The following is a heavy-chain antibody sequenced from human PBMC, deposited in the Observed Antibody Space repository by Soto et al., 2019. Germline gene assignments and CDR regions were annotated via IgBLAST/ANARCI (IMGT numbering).Heavy chain of an antibody. J-gene: IGHJ1*01. CDR3: ARGVAGYYYDSSGYRAEYFQH. CDR1: GGTFSSYA. CDR2: IIPIFGTA. D-gene: IGHD3-22*01. V-gene: IGHV1-69*13. Sequence: SVKVSCKASGGTFSSYAISWVRQAPGQGLEWMGGIIPIFGTANYAQKFQGRVTITADESTSTAYMELSSLRSEDTAVYYCARGVAGYYYDSSGYRAEYFQHWGQGTLVTVSS.